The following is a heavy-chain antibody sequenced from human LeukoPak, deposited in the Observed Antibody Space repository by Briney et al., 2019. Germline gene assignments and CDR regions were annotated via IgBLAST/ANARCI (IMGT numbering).Heavy chain of an antibody. J-gene: IGHJ3*02. V-gene: IGHV1-2*02. CDR1: GYTFTGHY. D-gene: IGHD3-22*01. CDR3: ARVRYYYDSSGYYDAFDI. Sequence: ASVKVSCKASGYTFTGHYMHWVRQAPGQGLEWMGWINPNSGGTNYAQKFQGRVTMTTDTSTSTAYMELRSLRSDDTAVYYCARVRYYYDSSGYYDAFDIWGQGTMVTVSS. CDR2: INPNSGGT.